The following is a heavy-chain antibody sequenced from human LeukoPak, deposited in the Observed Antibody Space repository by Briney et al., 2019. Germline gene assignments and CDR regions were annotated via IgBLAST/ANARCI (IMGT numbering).Heavy chain of an antibody. CDR1: GFTFSSYA. Sequence: GGSLRLSCAASGFTFSSYAMSWVRQAPGKGLEWVSAISGSGGSTYYADSVKGRFTISRDNPKNTLYLQMNSLRAEDTAVYYCAKEGDSSGLCRDYYYYYGMDVWGQGTTVTVSS. CDR3: AKEGDSSGLCRDYYYYYGMDV. CDR2: ISGSGGST. J-gene: IGHJ6*02. V-gene: IGHV3-23*01. D-gene: IGHD3-22*01.